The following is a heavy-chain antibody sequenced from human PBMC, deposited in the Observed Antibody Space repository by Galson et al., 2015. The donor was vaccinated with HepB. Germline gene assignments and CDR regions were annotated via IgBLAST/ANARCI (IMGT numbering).Heavy chain of an antibody. CDR1: GFTFSSYA. Sequence: SLRLSCAASGFTFSSYAMHWVRQAPGKGLEWEAVISYDGSNKYYADSVKDRFTISRDNSKNTLSLQMNSLRAEDTAVYYCARVGYSYGSDSYYYYGMDVWGQGTTVTVSS. CDR2: ISYDGSNK. D-gene: IGHD5-18*01. J-gene: IGHJ6*02. CDR3: ARVGYSYGSDSYYYYGMDV. V-gene: IGHV3-30*04.